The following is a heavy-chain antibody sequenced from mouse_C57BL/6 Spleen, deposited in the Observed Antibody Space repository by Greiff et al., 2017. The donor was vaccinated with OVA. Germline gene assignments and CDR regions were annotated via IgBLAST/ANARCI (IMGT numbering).Heavy chain of an antibody. J-gene: IGHJ2*01. CDR2: INPNNGGT. Sequence: EVQLQQSGPELVKPGASVKISCKASGYTFTDYYMNWVKQSHGKSLEWIGDINPNNGGTSYNQKFKGKATLTVDKSSSTAYMQLRRLTSEDSAVYNCASYGSSDYIDYWGQGTTLTVSS. V-gene: IGHV1-26*01. D-gene: IGHD1-1*01. CDR3: ASYGSSDYIDY. CDR1: GYTFTDYY.